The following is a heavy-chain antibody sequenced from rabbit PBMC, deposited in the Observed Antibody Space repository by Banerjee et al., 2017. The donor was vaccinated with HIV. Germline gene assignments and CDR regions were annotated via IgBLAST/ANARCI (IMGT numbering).Heavy chain of an antibody. CDR2: IAGNSIR. CDR3: VIDRANIGDDYGPYYFDL. V-gene: IGHV1S40*01. CDR1: GIDFSSSDY. Sequence: QSLEESGGDLVKPGASLTLTCTASGIDFSSSDYMCWVRQAPGKGLEWILCIAGNSIRWYGSRVNGRITISKTSSTTVTLQLNSLTVADTATYFCVIDRANIGDDYGPYYFDLRGPGTLDPVS. D-gene: IGHD6-1*01. J-gene: IGHJ4*01.